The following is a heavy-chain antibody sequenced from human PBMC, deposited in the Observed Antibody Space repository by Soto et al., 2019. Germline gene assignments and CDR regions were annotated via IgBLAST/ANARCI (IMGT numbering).Heavy chain of an antibody. CDR1: GGSISSGDYY. Sequence: PSETLSLTCTVSGGSISSGDYYWSWIRQPPGKGLEWIGYIYYSGSTYYNTSLKSRVTISVKTSKNKFYLKLSSVTAADTAVYYCARVNYYDSSGYGIYFDYWGQGTLVTVSS. V-gene: IGHV4-30-4*01. D-gene: IGHD3-22*01. J-gene: IGHJ4*02. CDR2: IYYSGST. CDR3: ARVNYYDSSGYGIYFDY.